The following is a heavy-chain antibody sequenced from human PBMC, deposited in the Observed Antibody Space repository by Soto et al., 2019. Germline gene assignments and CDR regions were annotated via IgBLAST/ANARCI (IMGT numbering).Heavy chain of an antibody. J-gene: IGHJ6*03. V-gene: IGHV3-73*01. CDR2: IRSKANSYAT. CDR3: TRPMYDILTGSPSAYYYYYTGV. D-gene: IGHD3-9*01. CDR1: GVTFSGSA. Sequence: GGSLRLSCAASGVTFSGSAMHWVRQASGKGLGWVGRIRSKANSYATAYAASVKGRFTISRDDSKNTAYLQMNSLKTEDTAVYYCTRPMYDILTGSPSAYYYYYTGVRGKGTTVTVSS.